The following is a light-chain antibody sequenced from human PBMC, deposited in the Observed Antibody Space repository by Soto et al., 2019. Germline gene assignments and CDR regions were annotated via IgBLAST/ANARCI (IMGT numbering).Light chain of an antibody. Sequence: ETVLTQSPATLSLSPGERATLSCRASQSASTNLAWYQQKPGQAPRLLIYDASNRATGIPARFSGSGSETDFTLTISSLEPEDFAVYYCLQRSHWPPAWTFGQGTKVEIK. J-gene: IGKJ1*01. CDR2: DAS. CDR1: QSASTN. V-gene: IGKV3-11*01. CDR3: LQRSHWPPAWT.